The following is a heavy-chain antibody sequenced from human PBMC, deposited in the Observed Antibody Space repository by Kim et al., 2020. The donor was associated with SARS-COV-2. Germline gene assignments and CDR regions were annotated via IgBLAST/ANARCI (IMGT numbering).Heavy chain of an antibody. CDR3: AAGGCRWVTTGAVGY. J-gene: IGHJ4*02. D-gene: IGHD4-17*01. Sequence: DSVKDRFTISNDNAKKSLYLQMNSLRAEETALYYCAAGGCRWVTTGAVGYWGQGTQVTVSS. V-gene: IGHV3-9*01.